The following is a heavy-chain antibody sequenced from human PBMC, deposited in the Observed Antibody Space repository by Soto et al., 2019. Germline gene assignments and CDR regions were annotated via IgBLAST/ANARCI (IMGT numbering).Heavy chain of an antibody. V-gene: IGHV4-59*01. CDR3: ARLGFRTNYYYMDV. Sequence: SETLSLTCTVSGGSISSYYWSWIRQPPGKGLEWIGYIYYSGSTNYNPSLKSRVTISVDTSKNQFSLKLSPVTAADTAVYYCARLGFRTNYYYMDVWGKGTTVTVSS. CDR2: IYYSGST. J-gene: IGHJ6*03. CDR1: GGSISSYY. D-gene: IGHD5-12*01.